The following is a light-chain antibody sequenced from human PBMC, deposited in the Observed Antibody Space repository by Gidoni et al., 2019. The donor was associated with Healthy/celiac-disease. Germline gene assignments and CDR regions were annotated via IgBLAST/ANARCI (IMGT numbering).Light chain of an antibody. Sequence: EIVLTQSPATLSLSPGERATLSCRASQSVSSYLAWYQQKPGQAPRLLIYDASTRATCIPARFSGSGSVTDFTLTISSLEPEDFAVYYCQQRSNWLTFGGGTKVEIK. CDR3: QQRSNWLT. J-gene: IGKJ4*01. CDR2: DAS. CDR1: QSVSSY. V-gene: IGKV3-11*01.